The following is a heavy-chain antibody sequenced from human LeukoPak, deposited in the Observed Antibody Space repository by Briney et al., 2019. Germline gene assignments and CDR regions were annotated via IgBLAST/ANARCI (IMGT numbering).Heavy chain of an antibody. J-gene: IGHJ5*02. CDR3: ARDRIVVVVAASIPYGFDP. D-gene: IGHD2-15*01. V-gene: IGHV4-30-4*08. CDR1: GGSISSGDYY. Sequence: SQTLSLTCTVSGGSISSGDYYWSWIRQPPGKGLEWIGYIYYSGSTCYNPSLKSRVTISVDTSKNQFSLKLSSVTAADTAVYYCARDRIVVVVAASIPYGFDPWGQGTLVTVSS. CDR2: IYYSGST.